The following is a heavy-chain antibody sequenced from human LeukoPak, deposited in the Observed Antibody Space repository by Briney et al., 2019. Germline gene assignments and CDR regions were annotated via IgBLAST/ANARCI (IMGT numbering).Heavy chain of an antibody. CDR3: ARQSSSYIAVADY. Sequence: SETLSLTCTVSGGSISSSSYYWGWIRQPPGKGLEWIGSIYYSGSTYYNPSLKSRVTISVDTSKNQFSLKLSSVTAADTAVYYCARQSSSYIAVADYWGQGTLVTVSS. D-gene: IGHD6-19*01. J-gene: IGHJ4*02. V-gene: IGHV4-39*01. CDR2: IYYSGST. CDR1: GGSISSSSYY.